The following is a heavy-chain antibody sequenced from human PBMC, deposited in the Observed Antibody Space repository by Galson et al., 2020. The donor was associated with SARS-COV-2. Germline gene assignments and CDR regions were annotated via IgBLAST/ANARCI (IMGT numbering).Heavy chain of an antibody. CDR1: GYTFTAYY. J-gene: IGHJ4*02. V-gene: IGHV1-2*04. Sequence: ASVKVSCKTSGYTFTAYYIHWVRQAPGQGLEWMGWITPNTGGTNYAQKFQGWVTMTRDTSISTAYMALSRLKSDDTAVYYCARETEMATFNYFDYWGQGTLVTVSS. CDR3: ARETEMATFNYFDY. CDR2: ITPNTGGT. D-gene: IGHD5-12*01.